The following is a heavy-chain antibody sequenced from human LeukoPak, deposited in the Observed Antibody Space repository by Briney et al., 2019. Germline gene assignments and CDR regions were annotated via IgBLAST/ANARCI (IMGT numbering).Heavy chain of an antibody. J-gene: IGHJ4*02. CDR2: INGNGRNT. D-gene: IGHD3-16*01. Sequence: PGGSLRLSCAASGFTFSSYAMSWVRQTPGKGIEWVSAINGNGRNTYYADSVKGRCTISRDNSKNTLYLHMNGLRAEDTAMYYCTKWGPTGYFDCWGQGSLVTVSS. V-gene: IGHV3-23*01. CDR1: GFTFSSYA. CDR3: TKWGPTGYFDC.